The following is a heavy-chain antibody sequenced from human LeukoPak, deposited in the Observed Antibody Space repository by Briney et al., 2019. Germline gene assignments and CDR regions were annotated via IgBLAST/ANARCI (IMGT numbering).Heavy chain of an antibody. CDR3: ARLHRALLSGMDV. Sequence: GGSLRLSCGASGLTFSSYDMHWVRQATGKGLEWVSAIGIGGDTYYAGSVKGRFTISRENAKNSLYLQMNSLSAGDTAVYYCARLHRALLSGMDVWGQGTTVTVSS. CDR1: GLTFSSYD. D-gene: IGHD3-3*02. J-gene: IGHJ6*02. V-gene: IGHV3-13*04. CDR2: IGIGGDT.